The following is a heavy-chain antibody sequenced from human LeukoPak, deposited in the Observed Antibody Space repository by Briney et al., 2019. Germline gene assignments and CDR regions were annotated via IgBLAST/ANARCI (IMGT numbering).Heavy chain of an antibody. D-gene: IGHD6-25*01. CDR2: IYYSGSA. CDR3: ARTGGVKTAALDLDY. CDR1: GGSISDYS. Sequence: SETLSLTCTVSGGSISDYSWSWIRQPPGKGLEWIGNIYYSGSANHNPSLKSRVTISRDTSKNQFSLKLTSVTTADTAVYYCARTGGVKTAALDLDYWGQGTLVTVSS. V-gene: IGHV4-59*01. J-gene: IGHJ4*02.